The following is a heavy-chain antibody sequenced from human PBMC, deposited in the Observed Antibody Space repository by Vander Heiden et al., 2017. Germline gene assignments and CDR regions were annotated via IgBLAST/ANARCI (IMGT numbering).Heavy chain of an antibody. CDR1: GFSFSRYA. Sequence: QVQLVESGGGVVQPGRSLILSCAASGFSFSRYAMHWVRQAPGKGLEWVAVISYDGSNKYYADSVKGRFTISRDNSKNTLYLQMNSLRAEDTAVYYCARGLEYYDSSGYQTLGYWGQGTLVTVSS. J-gene: IGHJ4*02. D-gene: IGHD3-22*01. CDR2: ISYDGSNK. V-gene: IGHV3-30-3*01. CDR3: ARGLEYYDSSGYQTLGY.